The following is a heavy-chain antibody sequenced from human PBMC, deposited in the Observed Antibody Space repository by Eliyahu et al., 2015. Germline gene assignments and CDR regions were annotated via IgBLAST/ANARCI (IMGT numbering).Heavy chain of an antibody. V-gene: IGHV3-53*01. Sequence: EVQLVESGGGLIQPGGSLRLSXAASGFTIGXXYXXWVRQAPGMGLEWVSXXYTGGGTYYADSVKGRFTISRDNSKNTLYLQMNSLRAEDTAVYYCARGACGGDCYYYFYGMDVWGQGTTVTVSS. CDR2: XYTGGGT. CDR1: GFTIGXXY. CDR3: ARGACGGDCYYYFYGMDV. J-gene: IGHJ6*02. D-gene: IGHD2-21*02.